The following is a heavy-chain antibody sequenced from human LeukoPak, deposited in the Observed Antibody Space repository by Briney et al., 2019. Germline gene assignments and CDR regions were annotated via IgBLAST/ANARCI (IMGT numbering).Heavy chain of an antibody. CDR3: AKVLAVAGTLFDP. CDR2: ISGSGGST. J-gene: IGHJ5*02. Sequence: QTGGSLRLSCAASGFTFSSYAMSWVRQAPGKGLEWVSAISGSGGSTYYADSVKGRFTISRDNSKNTLYLQMNNLRAEDTAVYYCAKVLAVAGTLFDPWGQGTLVTVSS. CDR1: GFTFSSYA. D-gene: IGHD6-19*01. V-gene: IGHV3-23*01.